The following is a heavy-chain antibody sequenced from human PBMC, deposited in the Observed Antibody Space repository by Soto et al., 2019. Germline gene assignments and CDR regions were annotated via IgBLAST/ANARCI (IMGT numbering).Heavy chain of an antibody. CDR2: TYYRSKWYN. Sequence: HCLTLTCAISGGEIAYNRASWNWIKKSPSRGLEWLGRTYYRSKWYNDYAVSVKSRITINPDTSKNQFSLQLNSVTPEDTAVYYCAREPWFGESHYYYYGMDVWGQGTTVTVSS. D-gene: IGHD3-10*01. V-gene: IGHV6-1*01. CDR3: AREPWFGESHYYYYGMDV. CDR1: GGEIAYNRAS. J-gene: IGHJ6*02.